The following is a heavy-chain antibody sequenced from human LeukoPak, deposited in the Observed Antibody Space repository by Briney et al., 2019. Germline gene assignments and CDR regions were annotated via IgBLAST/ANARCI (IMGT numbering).Heavy chain of an antibody. J-gene: IGHJ5*02. CDR1: GGSISSGTSY. V-gene: IGHV4-31*03. CDR2: ISYSGST. Sequence: SQTLSLTCTVSGGSISSGTSYWSWIRQHPGKGLEWIGYISYSGSTYYNLSLKSRVTISVDMSKNQFSLKLTSVTVADTAVYYCARGLAAPRFGDNWFDPWGQGTLVTVSS. D-gene: IGHD3-10*01. CDR3: ARGLAAPRFGDNWFDP.